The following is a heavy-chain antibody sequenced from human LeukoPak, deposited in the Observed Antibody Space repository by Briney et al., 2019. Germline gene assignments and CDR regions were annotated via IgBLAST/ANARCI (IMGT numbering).Heavy chain of an antibody. Sequence: GGSLRLSCAASGFTFSSYAMIWVRQAPGKGLEWVSAITGSGGSTYCADSVKGRFTIPRDNSKNTLYLQMNSLRAEDTAIYYCAKVVIAVAGPLAYWGQGTLVTVSS. J-gene: IGHJ4*02. CDR1: GFTFSSYA. CDR2: ITGSGGST. CDR3: AKVVIAVAGPLAY. V-gene: IGHV3-23*01. D-gene: IGHD6-13*01.